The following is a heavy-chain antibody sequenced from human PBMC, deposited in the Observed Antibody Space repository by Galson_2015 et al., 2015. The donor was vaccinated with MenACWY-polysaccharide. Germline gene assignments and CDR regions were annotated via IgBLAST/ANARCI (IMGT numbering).Heavy chain of an antibody. CDR3: VRRLTSRCFDY. CDR2: ISSSGSTI. Sequence: LRLSCAASGFTFTSYAMSWIRQAPGKGLEWVSYISSSGSTISYADSVKGRFTISRDNTQNSLYLQVNSLRAEDTAVYYCVRRLTSRCFDYWGQGTLITVSS. CDR1: GFTFTSYA. D-gene: IGHD2-8*01. J-gene: IGHJ4*02. V-gene: IGHV3-11*01.